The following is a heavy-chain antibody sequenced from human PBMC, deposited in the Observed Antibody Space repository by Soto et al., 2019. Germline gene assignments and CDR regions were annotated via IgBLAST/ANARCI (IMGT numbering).Heavy chain of an antibody. Sequence: QVQLVQSGAEVKKPGSSVKVSCKASGGTFSSYTISWVRQAPGQGLEWMGRIIPILGIANYAQKFQGRVTIPADKSTSTAYMELSSLRSEDTAVYYSPRVSGYGPRVWGQGTLVTVSS. CDR2: IIPILGIA. CDR3: PRVSGYGPRV. D-gene: IGHD5-12*01. V-gene: IGHV1-69*02. CDR1: GGTFSSYT. J-gene: IGHJ4*02.